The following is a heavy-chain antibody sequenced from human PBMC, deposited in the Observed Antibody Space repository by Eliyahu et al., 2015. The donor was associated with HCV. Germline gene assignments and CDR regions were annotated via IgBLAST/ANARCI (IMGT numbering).Heavy chain of an antibody. J-gene: IGHJ4*02. V-gene: IGHV1-2*02. Sequence: QVQLVQSGAEVKKPGASVKVSCXTSGYTSTDHYVHWVRQAPGQGLEWMGSINPNNDVTNYAQKFQDRVTLTRDTSINTVSLELNRLTSDDTAVYYCARDGRFFEVGDYWGQGTLVTVSS. CDR1: GYTSTDHY. CDR3: ARDGRFFEVGDY. CDR2: INPNNDVT. D-gene: IGHD3-3*01.